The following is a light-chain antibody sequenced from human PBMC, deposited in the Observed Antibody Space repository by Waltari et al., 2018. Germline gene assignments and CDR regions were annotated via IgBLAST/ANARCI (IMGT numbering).Light chain of an antibody. J-gene: IGKJ1*01. V-gene: IGKV1-5*01. CDR2: DVS. Sequence: DIQMTQSPSTLSASVGDRVTITCRASQSVSSWSAWYQQKPGKAPKLLIYDVSSLQSGVPSRFSGSGSGTQFTLTITSLQPDDFATYYCQQYESFWTFGQGTKVEIK. CDR3: QQYESFWT. CDR1: QSVSSW.